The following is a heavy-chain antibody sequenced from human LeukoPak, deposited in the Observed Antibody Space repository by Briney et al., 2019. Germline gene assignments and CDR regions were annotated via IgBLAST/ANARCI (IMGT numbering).Heavy chain of an antibody. D-gene: IGHD6-19*01. V-gene: IGHV1-2*02. J-gene: IGHJ4*02. Sequence: ASVKVSCKASGYTFTGYYMHWVRQAPGQGLESMVWINPNSGGTNYAQKYQGRVTMTRVTSISTAYMELSRLRSDDTAVYYCARVCATQWLVPGYWGQGTLVTVSS. CDR2: INPNSGGT. CDR3: ARVCATQWLVPGY. CDR1: GYTFTGYY.